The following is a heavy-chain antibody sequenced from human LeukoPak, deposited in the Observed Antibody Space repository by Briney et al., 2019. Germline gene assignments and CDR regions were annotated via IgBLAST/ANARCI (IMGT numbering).Heavy chain of an antibody. CDR3: ARDRPLSSGYYYFDY. V-gene: IGHV4-34*01. CDR1: GESSSGYY. D-gene: IGHD3-22*01. Sequence: PSETLSLTCAVYGESSSGYYWSWIRQPTGKGLEWIVEINHSGNTNYNPSLKSRVTISVDTSKNEFSLKLNSVTAADTAVYYCARDRPLSSGYYYFDYWGQGTLVTVSS. CDR2: INHSGNT. J-gene: IGHJ4*02.